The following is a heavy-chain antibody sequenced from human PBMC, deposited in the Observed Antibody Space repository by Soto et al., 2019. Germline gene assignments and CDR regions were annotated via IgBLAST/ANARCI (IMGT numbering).Heavy chain of an antibody. D-gene: IGHD6-6*01. CDR1: GDSVSSNSAA. Sequence: QSQTLSLTCAISGDSVSSNSAAWNWIRQSPSRGLEWLGRTYYRSKWYNDYAVSVKSRITINPDTSKNQFSLQLNSVTPEDTAVYYCARFPIAARRYYYYGMDVWGQGTTVTVSS. V-gene: IGHV6-1*01. J-gene: IGHJ6*02. CDR2: TYYRSKWYN. CDR3: ARFPIAARRYYYYGMDV.